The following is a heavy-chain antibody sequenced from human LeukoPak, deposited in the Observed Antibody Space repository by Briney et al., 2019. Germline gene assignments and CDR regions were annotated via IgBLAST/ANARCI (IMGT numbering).Heavy chain of an antibody. V-gene: IGHV3-74*01. J-gene: IGHJ4*02. CDR1: GFTFNNYW. CDR3: ARGVPGPEY. D-gene: IGHD3-10*02. CDR2: INGDGSSP. Sequence: GGSLRLSCAASGFTFNNYWMVWVRQAPGKGLVWVSRINGDGSSPNYADSVKGRFTISRDNAKNTLYLQMNSLRADDTAVYYCARGVPGPEYWGQGTLVTVS.